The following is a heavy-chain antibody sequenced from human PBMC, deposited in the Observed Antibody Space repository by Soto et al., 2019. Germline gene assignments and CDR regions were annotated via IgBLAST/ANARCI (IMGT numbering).Heavy chain of an antibody. Sequence: PGGSLRVSCAASGFSFRSYAMNWVRQAPGKGLEWVSVISGSGGSTYYADSVKGRFTISRDSSKSTLYLQMNSLRAEDTAIYYCAKGNSWSPALVLDIWGPGTMVTVSS. D-gene: IGHD1-7*01. CDR3: AKGNSWSPALVLDI. CDR2: ISGSGGST. V-gene: IGHV3-23*01. J-gene: IGHJ3*02. CDR1: GFSFRSYA.